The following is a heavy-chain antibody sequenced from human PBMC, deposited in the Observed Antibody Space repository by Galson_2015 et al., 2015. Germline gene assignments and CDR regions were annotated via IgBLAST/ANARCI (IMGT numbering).Heavy chain of an antibody. CDR1: GGSISSYY. V-gene: IGHV4-59*01. J-gene: IGHJ4*02. CDR3: ARGYYRSYFDY. Sequence: ETLSLTCTVSGGSISSYYWSWIRQPPGKGLEWIGYIYYSGSTNYNPSLKSRVTISVDTSKNQFSLKLSSVTAADTAVYYCARGYYRSYFDYWGQGTLVTVSS. D-gene: IGHD2-21*01. CDR2: IYYSGST.